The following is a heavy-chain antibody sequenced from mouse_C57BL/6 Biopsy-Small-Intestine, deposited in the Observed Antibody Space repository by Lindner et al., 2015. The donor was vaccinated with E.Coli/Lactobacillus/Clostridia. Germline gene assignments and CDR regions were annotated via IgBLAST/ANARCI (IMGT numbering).Heavy chain of an antibody. CDR2: INPYNGGT. CDR3: ARKGGYSYAMDY. CDR1: GYAFSSSW. D-gene: IGHD2-3*01. Sequence: VQLQESGPELVKPGASVKISCKASGYAFSSSWMNWVKQRPGKSLEWIGVINPYNGGTDYDQKFKGKATLTVDKSSSTAYMELNSLTSEDSAVYYCARKGGYSYAMDYWGQGTSVTVSS. V-gene: IGHV1-19*01. J-gene: IGHJ4*01.